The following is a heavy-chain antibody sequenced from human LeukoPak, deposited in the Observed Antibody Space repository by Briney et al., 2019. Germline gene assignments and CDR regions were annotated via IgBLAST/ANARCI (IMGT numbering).Heavy chain of an antibody. CDR3: AKIPQDTMIVAVTPSGYFDY. Sequence: GGSLRLSCEASGDTFSGFWMHWVRQVPGKGLVWVARINNDGSSRSYADVVKGRFTITRDNAKKTVYLQMNSLRAEDTAVYYCAKIPQDTMIVAVTPSGYFDYWGQGTLATVSS. D-gene: IGHD3-22*01. J-gene: IGHJ4*02. CDR1: GDTFSGFW. CDR2: INNDGSSR. V-gene: IGHV3-74*01.